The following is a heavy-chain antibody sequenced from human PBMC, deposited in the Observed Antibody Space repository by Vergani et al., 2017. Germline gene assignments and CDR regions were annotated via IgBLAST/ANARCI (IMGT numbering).Heavy chain of an antibody. J-gene: IGHJ5*02. CDR1: GYSFTSYW. V-gene: IGHV5-10-1*01. Sequence: EVQLVESGAEVKKPGESLRISCKGSGYSFTSYWISWVRQMPGKGLEWMGRIDPSDSYTNYSPSFQGHVTISADKSISTAYLQWSSLKASDTAMYYCARDNRLSSSWYGNWFDPWGQGTLVTVSS. CDR3: ARDNRLSSSWYGNWFDP. D-gene: IGHD6-13*01. CDR2: IDPSDSYT.